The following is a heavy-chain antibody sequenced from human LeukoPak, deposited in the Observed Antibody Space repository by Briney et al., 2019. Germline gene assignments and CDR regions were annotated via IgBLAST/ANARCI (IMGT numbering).Heavy chain of an antibody. CDR3: ARETWLQLDY. D-gene: IGHD5-18*01. J-gene: IGHJ4*02. CDR1: GFTVSSNE. Sequence: GGSLRLSCAASGFTVSSNEMSWVRQAPGKGLEWVSSISGGSTYYADSVKGRFTLSRDNSKNTLYLQMNSLRPEDTAVYYCARETWLQLDYWGQGTLVTVSS. V-gene: IGHV3-38-3*01. CDR2: ISGGST.